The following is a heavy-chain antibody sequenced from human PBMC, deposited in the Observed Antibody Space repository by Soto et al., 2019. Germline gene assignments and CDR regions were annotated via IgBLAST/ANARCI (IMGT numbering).Heavy chain of an antibody. CDR1: GGSISSGDYY. J-gene: IGHJ4*02. CDR2: IHYSGST. D-gene: IGHD3-10*01. Sequence: SETLSLTCTVSGGSISSGDYYWSWIRQPPGKGLEWIGYIHYSGSTSYNPSLKSRVTISVDTSKNQFSLKLRSVTAADTAVYYCARVYYGSGGLYHFDYWGQGTLVTVSS. V-gene: IGHV4-30-4*01. CDR3: ARVYYGSGGLYHFDY.